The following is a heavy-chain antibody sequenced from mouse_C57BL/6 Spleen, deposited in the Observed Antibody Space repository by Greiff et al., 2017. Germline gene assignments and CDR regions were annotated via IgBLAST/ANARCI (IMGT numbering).Heavy chain of an antibody. J-gene: IGHJ1*03. Sequence: EVKLVESGGGLVKPGGSLKLSCAASGFTFSSYAMSWVRQTPEKRLEWVATISDGGSYTYYPDNVKGRFTISRDNAKNKLYLQMSHLKSEDTAMYYCARDLGALYWYFDVWGTGTTVTVSS. CDR3: ARDLGALYWYFDV. D-gene: IGHD3-1*01. V-gene: IGHV5-4*01. CDR2: ISDGGSYT. CDR1: GFTFSSYA.